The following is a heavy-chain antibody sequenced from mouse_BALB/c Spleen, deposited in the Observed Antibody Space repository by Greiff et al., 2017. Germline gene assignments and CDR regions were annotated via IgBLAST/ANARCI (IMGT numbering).Heavy chain of an antibody. Sequence: EVQVVESGGGLVKPGGSLKLSCAASGFTFSDYYMYWVRQTPEKRLEWVATISDGGSYTYYPDSVKGRFTISRDNAKNNLYLQMSSLKSEDTAMYYCARDDTTGFAYWGQGTLVTVSA. J-gene: IGHJ3*01. CDR1: GFTFSDYY. CDR2: ISDGGSYT. D-gene: IGHD1-1*01. V-gene: IGHV5-4*02. CDR3: ARDDTTGFAY.